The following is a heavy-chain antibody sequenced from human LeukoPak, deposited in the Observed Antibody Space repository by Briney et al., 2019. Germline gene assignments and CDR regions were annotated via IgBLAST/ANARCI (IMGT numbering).Heavy chain of an antibody. Sequence: GGSLRLSCAASGFTFSSYGMHWVRQAPGKGLEWVAVIWYDGSNKYYADSVKGRFTVSRDNSKNTLYLRMNSLRAEDTAVYYCARDKLVSHFDYWGQGTLVTVSS. CDR2: IWYDGSNK. CDR1: GFTFSSYG. D-gene: IGHD6-13*01. J-gene: IGHJ4*02. V-gene: IGHV3-33*01. CDR3: ARDKLVSHFDY.